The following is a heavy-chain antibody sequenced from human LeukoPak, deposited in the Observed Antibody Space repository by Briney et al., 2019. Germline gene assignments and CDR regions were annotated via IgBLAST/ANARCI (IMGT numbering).Heavy chain of an antibody. Sequence: GGSLRLSCAASGFTVSSNYMSWVRQAPGKGLEWVSVIYSGGSTYYADSVKGRFTISRDNSKNTLYLQMNSLRAEDTAVYYCARDYMVRNYDFWSGYYWHDAFDIWGQGTMVTVST. V-gene: IGHV3-66*01. CDR1: GFTVSSNY. D-gene: IGHD3-3*01. J-gene: IGHJ3*02. CDR3: ARDYMVRNYDFWSGYYWHDAFDI. CDR2: IYSGGST.